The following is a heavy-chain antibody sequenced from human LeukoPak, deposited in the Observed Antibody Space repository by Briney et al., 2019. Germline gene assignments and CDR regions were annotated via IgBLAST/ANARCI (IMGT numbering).Heavy chain of an antibody. CDR3: ARSLGDYYDSSGYYYVGNWFDP. D-gene: IGHD3-22*01. V-gene: IGHV1-18*01. J-gene: IGHJ5*02. CDR1: GYTFTSYG. CDR2: ISAYNGNT. Sequence: ASVKVSCKASGYTFTSYGISWVRQAPGQGLEWMGWISAYNGNTNYAQKLQGRVTMTRNTSISTAYMELSSLRSEDTAVYYCARSLGDYYDSSGYYYVGNWFDPWGQGTLVTVSS.